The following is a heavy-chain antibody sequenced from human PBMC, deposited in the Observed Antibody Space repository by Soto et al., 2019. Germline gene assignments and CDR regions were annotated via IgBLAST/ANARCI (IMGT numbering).Heavy chain of an antibody. CDR3: ASQIAAAGGFDY. D-gene: IGHD6-13*01. CDR1: GGSISSYY. Sequence: SETLSLTCTVSGGSISSYYWSWIRQPPGKGLEWIGYIYYSGSTNYNPSLKSRVTISVDTSKNQFSLKLSSVTAADTAVYYCASQIAAAGGFDYWGQGTLGTVSS. J-gene: IGHJ4*02. CDR2: IYYSGST. V-gene: IGHV4-59*08.